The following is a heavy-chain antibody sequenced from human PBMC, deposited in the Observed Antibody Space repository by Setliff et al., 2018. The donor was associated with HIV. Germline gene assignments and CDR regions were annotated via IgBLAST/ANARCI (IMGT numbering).Heavy chain of an antibody. D-gene: IGHD3-22*01. CDR1: GFTFSDYY. J-gene: IGHJ1*01. CDR3: ATQVNYDSSGYGYFQH. Sequence: GSLRLSCAASGFTFSDYYMSWIRQAPGKGLEWVSYISSSGSTIYYADSVKGRFTISRDNAKNSLYLQMNSLRAEDTAVYYCATQVNYDSSGYGYFQHWGQGTLVTVSS. CDR2: ISSSGSTI. V-gene: IGHV3-11*01.